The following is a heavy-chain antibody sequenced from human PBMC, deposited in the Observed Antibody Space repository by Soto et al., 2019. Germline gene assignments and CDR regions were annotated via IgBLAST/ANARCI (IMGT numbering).Heavy chain of an antibody. D-gene: IGHD3-10*01. CDR3: ARDPAFGALDY. CDR2: TNPYGSTT. CDR1: EFTFSNSW. J-gene: IGHJ4*02. V-gene: IGHV3-7*01. Sequence: EVQLVESGGGLVQPGGSLRLSCAASEFTFSNSWMAWVRQAPGKGLEWVSDTNPYGSTTSYVDSVKGRFTVSRDNAKNSQYLQMNSLRVEDTAVYYCARDPAFGALDYWGLGTLVTVSS.